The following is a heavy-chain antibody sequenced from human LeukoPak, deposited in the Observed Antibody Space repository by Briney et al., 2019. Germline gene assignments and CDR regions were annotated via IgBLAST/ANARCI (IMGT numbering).Heavy chain of an antibody. J-gene: IGHJ4*02. V-gene: IGHV4-39*02. CDR1: GGSTSGGNYC. CDR3: ARTGGEYDSSGYYFDY. D-gene: IGHD3-22*01. CDR2: ISSSGNT. Sequence: PSETLSLTCIVSGGSTSGGNYCWGWIRRPPGKGLEWIVGISSSGNTYYNPSLKSRITISVDTSKNHFSLKLSSVTAADTAAYYCARTGGEYDSSGYYFDYWGQGTLVTVSS.